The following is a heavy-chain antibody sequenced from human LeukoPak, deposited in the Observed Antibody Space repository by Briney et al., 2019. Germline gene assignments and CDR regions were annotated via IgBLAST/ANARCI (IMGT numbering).Heavy chain of an antibody. CDR2: ISYDGSNK. CDR1: GFTFSSYG. V-gene: IGHV3-30*18. CDR3: AKEYCSSTSCLSYYYYYYGMDV. D-gene: IGHD2-2*01. Sequence: GGSLRLSCAASGFTFSSYGMHWVRQAPGKGLEWVAVISYDGSNKYYADSVKGRFTISRDNSKNTLYLQMNSLRAEDTAVYYCAKEYCSSTSCLSYYYYYYGMDVWGQGTTDTVSS. J-gene: IGHJ6*02.